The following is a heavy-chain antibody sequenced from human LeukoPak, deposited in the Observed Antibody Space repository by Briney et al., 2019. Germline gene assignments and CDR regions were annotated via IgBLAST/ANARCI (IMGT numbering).Heavy chain of an antibody. CDR3: ARGEDDIVVVPAAPHFDY. CDR1: GFTFSDYY. V-gene: IGHV3-11*01. CDR2: ISSSGSTI. Sequence: GGSLRLSCAASGFTFSDYYMSWIRQAPGKGLEWVSYISSSGSTIYYADSVKGRFTISRDNAKNSLYLQMNSLRAEDTAVYYCARGEDDIVVVPAAPHFDYWGQGTLVTVSS. D-gene: IGHD2-2*01. J-gene: IGHJ4*02.